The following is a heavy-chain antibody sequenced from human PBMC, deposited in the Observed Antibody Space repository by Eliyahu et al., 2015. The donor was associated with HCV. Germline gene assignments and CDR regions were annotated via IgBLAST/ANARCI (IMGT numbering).Heavy chain of an antibody. CDR2: CNTDGSLK. CDR1: GFSFSXFX. Sequence: EVQLVESGGGLVQPGGSLRLXCAATGFSFSXFXXHWVRQVPGKGLVVVSRCNTDGSLKAYADSVKGRFTVSRDNAKNTLYLQMNYLTAEDTAVYYCARGGFDAAFDIWGQGTMVTVSS. V-gene: IGHV3-74*01. J-gene: IGHJ3*02. D-gene: IGHD5-12*01. CDR3: ARGGFDAAFDI.